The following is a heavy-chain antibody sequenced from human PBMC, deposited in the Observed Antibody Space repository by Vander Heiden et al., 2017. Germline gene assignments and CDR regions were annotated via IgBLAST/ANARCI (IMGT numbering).Heavy chain of an antibody. V-gene: IGHV3-15*01. CDR1: GSTFSNAS. J-gene: IGHJ3*02. D-gene: IGHD2-21*02. CDR2: IKSKTDGGTT. Sequence: EVQLVASGGGLVKPGGPFRLSCAASGSTFSNASMSCVRQAPGKGLEWVGRIKSKTDGGTTDYAAPVKGRFTISRDDSKNTLYLQMNSLKTEDTAVYYCTTAVVVTAIGAFDIWGQGTMVTVFS. CDR3: TTAVVVTAIGAFDI.